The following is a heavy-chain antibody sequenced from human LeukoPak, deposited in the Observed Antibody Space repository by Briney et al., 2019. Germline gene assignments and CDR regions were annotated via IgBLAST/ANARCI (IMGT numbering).Heavy chain of an antibody. CDR1: GGSISSGGYY. CDR2: IYYSGST. J-gene: IGHJ4*02. V-gene: IGHV4-31*03. CDR3: ARGSRGSGSYYHLLYYFDY. Sequence: SQTLSLTCTVSGGSISSGGYYWSWIRQHPGKGLEWIGYIYYSGSTYYNPSLKSRVTISVDTPKNQFSLKLSSVTAADTAVYYCARGSRGSGSYYHLLYYFDYWGQGTLVTVSS. D-gene: IGHD3-10*01.